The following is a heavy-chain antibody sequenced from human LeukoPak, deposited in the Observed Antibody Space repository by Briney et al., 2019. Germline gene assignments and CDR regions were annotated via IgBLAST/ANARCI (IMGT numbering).Heavy chain of an antibody. D-gene: IGHD6-25*01. CDR2: IWYDGSNK. J-gene: IGHJ4*02. V-gene: IGHV3-33*06. CDR1: GFTFSSCG. Sequence: GGSLRLSCAASGFTFSSCGMHWVRQAPGKGLEWVAVIWYDGSNKYYADSVKGRFTISRDNSKNTLFLQMNSLRAEDTAMYYCAKGALRYSSCYDYWGQGTPVTVSS. CDR3: AKGALRYSSCYDY.